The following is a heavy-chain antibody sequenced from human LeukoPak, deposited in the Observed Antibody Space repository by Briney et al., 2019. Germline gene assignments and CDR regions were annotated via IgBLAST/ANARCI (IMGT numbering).Heavy chain of an antibody. D-gene: IGHD4-17*01. Sequence: PSETLSLTCTVSGGSIRSSSYYWGWIRQPPGKGLEWIGSIYYSGSTYYNPSLKSRVTISVDTSKNQFSLNLISVTTADTAVYYCARSPQGTATTANWLDPWGQGTLVTVSS. V-gene: IGHV4-39*07. CDR2: IYYSGST. J-gene: IGHJ5*02. CDR3: ARSPQGTATTANWLDP. CDR1: GGSIRSSSYY.